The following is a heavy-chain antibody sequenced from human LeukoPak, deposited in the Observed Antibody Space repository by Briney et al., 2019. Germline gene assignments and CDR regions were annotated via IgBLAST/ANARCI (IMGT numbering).Heavy chain of an antibody. CDR3: ARVDLLTGYYFFDY. D-gene: IGHD3-9*01. CDR2: IRGDNGNT. J-gene: IGHJ4*02. V-gene: IGHV1-18*01. CDR1: GYTFSNYG. Sequence: GASVKVSCKASGYTFSNYGISWVRQAPGQGLEWVGWIRGDNGNTNYAQTLQGRVTMTTDTSTSTAYMELRSLGSDETAVYYCARVDLLTGYYFFDYWGQGTLVTVSS.